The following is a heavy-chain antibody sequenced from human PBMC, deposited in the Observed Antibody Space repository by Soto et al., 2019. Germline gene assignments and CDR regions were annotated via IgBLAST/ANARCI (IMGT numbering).Heavy chain of an antibody. D-gene: IGHD3-10*01. J-gene: IGHJ4*02. CDR2: INHSGST. Sequence: QVQLQQWGAGLLKPSETLSLTCAVYGGSFSGYYWSWIRQPPGKGLEWIGEINHSGSTNYNPSLKSRVTISVDTSKNQFSLKLSSVTAADTAVYYCARSHMVRGHTAWSYWGQGTLVTVSS. CDR1: GGSFSGYY. CDR3: ARSHMVRGHTAWSY. V-gene: IGHV4-34*01.